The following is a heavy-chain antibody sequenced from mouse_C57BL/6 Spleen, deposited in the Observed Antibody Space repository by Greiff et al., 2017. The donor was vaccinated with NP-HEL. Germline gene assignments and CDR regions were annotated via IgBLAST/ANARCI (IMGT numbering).Heavy chain of an antibody. D-gene: IGHD1-1*01. Sequence: QVQLQQSGPELVKPGASVKISCKASGYAFSSSWMNWVKQRPGKGLEWIGRIYPGDGDTNYNGKFKGKATLTADKSSSTAYMQLSSLTSEDSAVYFCARSQGVRTTVVATPPDFDVWGTGTTVTVSS. J-gene: IGHJ1*03. CDR1: GYAFSSSW. V-gene: IGHV1-82*01. CDR3: ARSQGVRTTVVATPPDFDV. CDR2: IYPGDGDT.